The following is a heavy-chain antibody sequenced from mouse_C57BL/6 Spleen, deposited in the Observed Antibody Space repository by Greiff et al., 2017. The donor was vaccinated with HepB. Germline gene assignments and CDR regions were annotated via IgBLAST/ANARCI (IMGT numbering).Heavy chain of an antibody. CDR3: ARSRGNWDVGAMDY. J-gene: IGHJ4*01. CDR2: INPNYGTT. D-gene: IGHD4-1*02. V-gene: IGHV1-39*01. CDR1: GYSFTDYN. Sequence: EVQGVESGPELVKPGASVKISCKASGYSFTDYNMNWVKQSNGKSLEWIGVINPNYGTTSYNQKFKGKATLTVDQSSSTAYMQLNSLTSEDSAVYYCARSRGNWDVGAMDYWGQGTSVTVSS.